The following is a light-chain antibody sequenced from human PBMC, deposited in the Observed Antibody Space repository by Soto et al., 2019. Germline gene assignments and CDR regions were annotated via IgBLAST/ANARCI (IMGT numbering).Light chain of an antibody. V-gene: IGKV3-20*01. CDR3: QQYCSTPRT. CDR2: DAS. J-gene: IGKJ4*01. CDR1: QSVGNNY. Sequence: EIVLTQSPGTLSLSPGERATLSCRASQSVGNNYLAWYQQKPGQAPRFLIYDASSRATGIPDRFSGSGSGTDFTLTISRLEPEDFAVYYCQQYCSTPRTFGGGTKVEIK.